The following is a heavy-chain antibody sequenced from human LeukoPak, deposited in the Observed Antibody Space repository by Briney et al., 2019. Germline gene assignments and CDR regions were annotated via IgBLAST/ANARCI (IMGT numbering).Heavy chain of an antibody. Sequence: ASVKVSCKASGGTFSSYAISWVRQAPGQGLKWMGGIIPIFGTANYAQKFQGRVTITTDESTSTAYMELSSLRSEDTAVYYCARVAYGGSGTTYYYYYMDVWGKGTTVTVSS. CDR2: IIPIFGTA. D-gene: IGHD2-15*01. V-gene: IGHV1-69*05. CDR3: ARVAYGGSGTTYYYYYMDV. CDR1: GGTFSSYA. J-gene: IGHJ6*03.